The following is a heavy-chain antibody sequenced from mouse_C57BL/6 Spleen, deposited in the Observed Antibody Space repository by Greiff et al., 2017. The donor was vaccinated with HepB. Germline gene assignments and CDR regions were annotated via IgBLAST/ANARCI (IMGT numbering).Heavy chain of an antibody. CDR2: INYDGSST. D-gene: IGHD1-1*01. Sequence: EVQVVESEGGLVQPGSSMKLSCTASGFTFSDYYMAWVRQVPEKGLEWVANINYDGSSTYYLDSLKSRFIISRDNAKNILYLQMSSLKSEDTATYYCERGGSSYYYYAMDYWGQGTSVTVSS. J-gene: IGHJ4*01. CDR3: ERGGSSYYYYAMDY. CDR1: GFTFSDYY. V-gene: IGHV5-16*01.